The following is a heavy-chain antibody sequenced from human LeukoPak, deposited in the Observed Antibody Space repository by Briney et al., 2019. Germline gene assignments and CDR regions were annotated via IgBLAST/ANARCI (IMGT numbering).Heavy chain of an antibody. J-gene: IGHJ4*02. D-gene: IGHD4-11*01. CDR3: ARKPQRLPPDY. V-gene: IGHV1-18*01. Sequence: ASVKVSCKTSGYTFTNFGISWVRQAPGQGLEWMGWISAYNGDTNYPQKLQGRVTVTTDKTTSTTYMELRSLRSDDTAVYYCARKPQRLPPDYWGQGTLVTASS. CDR2: ISAYNGDT. CDR1: GYTFTNFG.